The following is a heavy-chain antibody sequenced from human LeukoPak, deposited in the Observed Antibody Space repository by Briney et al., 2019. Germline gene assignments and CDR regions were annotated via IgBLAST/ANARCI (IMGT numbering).Heavy chain of an antibody. V-gene: IGHV4-59*12. CDR1: GDSISPYY. CDR2: VYYSGNT. CDR3: AREGHLEWSGVDY. J-gene: IGHJ4*02. Sequence: SETLSLTCTVSGDSISPYYWSWIRQPPGKGLEWIGYVYYSGNTNYNPSLKSRVTISIDASKNQFSLKLSSVTAADTAVYYCAREGHLEWSGVDYWGQGTLVTVSS. D-gene: IGHD3-3*01.